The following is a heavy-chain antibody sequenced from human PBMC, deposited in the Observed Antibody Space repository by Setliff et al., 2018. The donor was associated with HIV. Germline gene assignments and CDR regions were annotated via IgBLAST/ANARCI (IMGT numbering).Heavy chain of an antibody. CDR2: IYYIGNT. CDR3: ARARATETTFHYFDYYMDV. V-gene: IGHV4-31*03. Sequence: SETLSLTCTVSGGSISGGGYYWSWIRQHPGKGLDWIGNIYYIGNTDYNPSLKSRVTISIDTSKNQFSLKLSSVTAADTAVYYCARARATETTFHYFDYYMDVWGKGTTVTVSS. CDR1: GGSISGGGYY. D-gene: IGHD4-4*01. J-gene: IGHJ6*03.